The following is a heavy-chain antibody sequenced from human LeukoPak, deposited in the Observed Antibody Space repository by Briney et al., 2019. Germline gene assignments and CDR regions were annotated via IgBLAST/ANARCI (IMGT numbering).Heavy chain of an antibody. CDR3: AKGAPSYYYDSSGFTPGY. CDR2: IGGSGAGT. D-gene: IGHD3-22*01. V-gene: IGHV3-23*01. CDR1: GFIFSNYA. J-gene: IGHJ4*02. Sequence: GGSLRLSCAASGFIFSNYAMGWVRQAPGKGLEWVSAIGGSGAGTLHADSVKGRFTISRDNSKNTLYLQMNSLRPEDTAVYYCAKGAPSYYYDSSGFTPGYWGQGTLVTVSS.